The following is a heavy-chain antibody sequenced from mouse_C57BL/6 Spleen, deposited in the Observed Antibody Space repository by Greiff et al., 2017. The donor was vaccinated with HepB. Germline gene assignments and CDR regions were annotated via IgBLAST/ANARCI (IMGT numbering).Heavy chain of an antibody. CDR1: GFTFSSYA. Sequence: EVQRVESGGGLVKPGGSLKLSCAASGFTFSSYAMSWVRQTPEKRLEWVATISDGGSYTYYPDNVKGRFTISRDNAKNNLYLQMSHLKSEDTAMYYWARDRGNWDPAWFAYWGQGTLVTVSA. D-gene: IGHD4-1*01. V-gene: IGHV5-4*01. CDR3: ARDRGNWDPAWFAY. CDR2: ISDGGSYT. J-gene: IGHJ3*01.